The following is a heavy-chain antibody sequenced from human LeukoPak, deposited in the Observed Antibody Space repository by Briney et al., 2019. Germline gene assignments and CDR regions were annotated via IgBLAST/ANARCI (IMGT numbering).Heavy chain of an antibody. V-gene: IGHV1-18*01. CDR1: GYTFTSYG. CDR2: ISAYNGNT. J-gene: IGHJ4*02. D-gene: IGHD3-22*01. Sequence: GASVKVSCKASGYTFTSYGISWVRQAPGQGLEWMGWISAYNGNTNYAQKLQGRVAMTTDTSTSTAYMELRRLRSDDTAVYYCARLVVVYYDTGGHQYYFAYWGQGTLVTVSS. CDR3: ARLVVVYYDTGGHQYYFAY.